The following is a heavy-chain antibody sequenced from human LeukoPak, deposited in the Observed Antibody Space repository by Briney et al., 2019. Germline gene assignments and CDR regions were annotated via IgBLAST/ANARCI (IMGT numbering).Heavy chain of an antibody. CDR3: ARAPLYGDFVSSVDS. D-gene: IGHD4-17*01. V-gene: IGHV3-30*02. CDR2: IRYDAANQ. CDR1: GFDFSNNG. Sequence: GGSLRLSCGASGFDFSNNGMHWVRQAPGKGLEWVAFIRYDAANQYYADSVKGRFTISRDNSKNTLYLQMDSLRADDTALYYCARAPLYGDFVSSVDSWGQGTLVTVSS. J-gene: IGHJ4*02.